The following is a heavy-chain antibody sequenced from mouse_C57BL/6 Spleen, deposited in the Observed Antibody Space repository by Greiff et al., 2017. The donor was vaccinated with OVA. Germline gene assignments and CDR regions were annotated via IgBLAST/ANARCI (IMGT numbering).Heavy chain of an antibody. CDR2: INPNYGTT. CDR1: GYSFTDYN. J-gene: IGHJ2*01. CDR3: ARKARSSGYRFDY. V-gene: IGHV1-39*01. D-gene: IGHD3-2*02. Sequence: VQLQQSGPELVKPGASVKISCKASGYSFTDYNMNWVKQSNGKSLEWIGVINPNYGTTSYNQKFKGKATLTVDQSSSTAYMQLNSLTSEDSACYNCARKARSSGYRFDYGGQGTTLTVSS.